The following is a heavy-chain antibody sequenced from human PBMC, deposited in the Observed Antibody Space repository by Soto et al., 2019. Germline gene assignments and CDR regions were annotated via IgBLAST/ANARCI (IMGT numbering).Heavy chain of an antibody. D-gene: IGHD6-13*01. CDR2: MNPNSGNT. CDR1: GYTFTSYD. J-gene: IGHJ6*03. V-gene: IGHV1-8*01. Sequence: ASVKVSCKASGYTFTSYDINWVRQATGQGLEWMGWMNPNSGNTGYARKFQGRVTMTRNTSISTAYMELSSLRSEDTAVYYCATGRGAAAGKGDLYYYYMDVWGKGTTVTVSS. CDR3: ATGRGAAAGKGDLYYYYMDV.